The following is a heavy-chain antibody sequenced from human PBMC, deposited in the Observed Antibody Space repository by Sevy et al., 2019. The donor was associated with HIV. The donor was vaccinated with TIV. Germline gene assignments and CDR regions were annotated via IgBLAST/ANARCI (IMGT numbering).Heavy chain of an antibody. Sequence: GGSLRLSCAASGFTFSIYATHWVRQAPGKGLEWVAVISYDGSKRSYVDSVKGRFTISRDNSKDTLYLQMNSLRPEDTAVYYCARDLPSAVTDPFYYYGMDVWGQGTTVTVSS. CDR3: ARDLPSAVTDPFYYYGMDV. J-gene: IGHJ6*02. CDR2: ISYDGSKR. V-gene: IGHV3-30*04. CDR1: GFTFSIYA. D-gene: IGHD2-21*02.